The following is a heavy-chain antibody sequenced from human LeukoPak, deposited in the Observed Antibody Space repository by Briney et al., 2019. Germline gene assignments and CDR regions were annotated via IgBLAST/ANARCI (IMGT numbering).Heavy chain of an antibody. CDR2: ISAYNGNT. D-gene: IGHD2-2*01. Sequence: SVKVSCKASGYTFTSYGISWVRQAPGQGLEWIGWISAYNGNTNYAQKLQGRVTMTTDTSTSTAYMELRSLRSDDTAVYYCARVVVVPAAIYFDYWGQGTLVTVSS. J-gene: IGHJ4*02. CDR1: GYTFTSYG. V-gene: IGHV1-18*04. CDR3: ARVVVVPAAIYFDY.